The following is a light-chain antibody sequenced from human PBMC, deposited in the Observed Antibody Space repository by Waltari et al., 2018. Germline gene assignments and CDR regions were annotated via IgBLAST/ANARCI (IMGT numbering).Light chain of an antibody. CDR2: EVN. V-gene: IGLV2-23*02. J-gene: IGLJ2*01. CDR3: CSYAGTSTLV. CDR1: SSDIGSSNC. Sequence: QSALTQPASVSGSPGQSITISCTGTSSDIGSSNCVSWYQQHPGKAPKLMIYEVNKRPSGVPNPFSGSKSGNTASLTISGLQAEDEADYYCCSYAGTSTLVFGGGTKLTVL.